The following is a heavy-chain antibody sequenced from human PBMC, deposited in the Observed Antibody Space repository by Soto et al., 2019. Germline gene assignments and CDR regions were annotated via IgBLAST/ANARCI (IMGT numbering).Heavy chain of an antibody. CDR1: GFSFSSYG. CDR3: AKLNGSPGG. V-gene: IGHV3-23*01. J-gene: IGHJ4*02. CDR2: ISKSGGTT. Sequence: GGSLRLSCAASGFSFSSYGLSWVRQAPGKGLEWVSSISKSGGTTYYADSVKGRFTTSKDNSKNTLYLQMNTLGAEDSAMYYCAKLNGSPGGWGQGTLVTVSS. D-gene: IGHD1-26*01.